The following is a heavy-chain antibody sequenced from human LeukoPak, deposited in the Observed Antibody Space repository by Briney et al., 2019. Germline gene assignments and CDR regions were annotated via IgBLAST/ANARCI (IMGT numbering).Heavy chain of an antibody. J-gene: IGHJ6*03. CDR2: ITSGSSHI. CDR3: ARGVSGAGYFNYFMDV. Sequence: GGSLRLSCAASGFSFNSDSMNWVRQAPGKELEWVSSITSGSSHIYYADSMKGRFTISRDNAKKSVYLQMDSLRTEDTAVYYCARGVSGAGYFNYFMDVWGKGTTVTVSS. V-gene: IGHV3-21*01. D-gene: IGHD2-8*01. CDR1: GFSFNSDS.